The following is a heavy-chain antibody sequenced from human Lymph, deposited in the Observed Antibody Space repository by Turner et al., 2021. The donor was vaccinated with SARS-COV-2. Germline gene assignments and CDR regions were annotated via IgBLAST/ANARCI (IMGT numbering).Heavy chain of an antibody. CDR2: IYYSGCT. J-gene: IGHJ5*02. CDR3: ARQEVLLWFGELSGNWFDP. Sequence: QLQLQESGPGLVKPSETLSLTCTVSGRSISRSSYYWGWIRQLPGKGLEWIGSIYYSGCTYNNPSLKSRVTISVDTSKNQFTLKLSSVTAADTAVYYWARQEVLLWFGELSGNWFDPWGQGTLVTVSS. CDR1: GRSISRSSYY. D-gene: IGHD3-10*01. V-gene: IGHV4-39*01.